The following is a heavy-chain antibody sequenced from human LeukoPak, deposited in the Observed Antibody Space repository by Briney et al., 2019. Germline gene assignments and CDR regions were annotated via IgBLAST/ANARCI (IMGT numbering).Heavy chain of an antibody. CDR2: IYYTGST. CDR1: GGSVSSYY. CDR3: ARDKDYYYMDV. V-gene: IGHV4-59*02. Sequence: SETLSLTCSVSGGSVSSYYWSWIRQPPGKGLEWIGYIYYTGSTNYNPSLKSRVTISVDTSKNHFSLKLNSVTAADTAVYYCARDKDYYYMDVWGKGTTVTVSS. J-gene: IGHJ6*03.